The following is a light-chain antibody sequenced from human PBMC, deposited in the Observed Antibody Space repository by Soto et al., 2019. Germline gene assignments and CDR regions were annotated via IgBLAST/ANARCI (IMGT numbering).Light chain of an antibody. V-gene: IGLV2-14*01. Sequence: QAVLTQPASVSGSPGQSITISCAGTSGDVGVYNFVSWYQQHPGKAPKLIIYEVNNRPSGVSSRFSGSKSANTAYLTIYGLQTEDEADYYCHSYTRSTPVVFGRGTKVTVL. CDR2: EVN. J-gene: IGLJ2*01. CDR3: HSYTRSTPVV. CDR1: SGDVGVYNF.